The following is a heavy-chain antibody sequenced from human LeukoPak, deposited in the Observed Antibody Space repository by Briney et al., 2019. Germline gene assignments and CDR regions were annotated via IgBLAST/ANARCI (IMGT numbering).Heavy chain of an antibody. V-gene: IGHV3-48*03. CDR2: ISSSGSTI. J-gene: IGHJ4*02. D-gene: IGHD5-24*01. CDR3: ALEMATITGPFDY. CDR1: GFTFSSYE. Sequence: PARSLRLSCAASGFTFSSYEMNWVRQAPGKGLEWVSYISSSGSTIYYAASVKGRFTISRDNAKNSLYLQMNSLRAEHTAVYYCALEMATITGPFDYWGQGTLVTVSS.